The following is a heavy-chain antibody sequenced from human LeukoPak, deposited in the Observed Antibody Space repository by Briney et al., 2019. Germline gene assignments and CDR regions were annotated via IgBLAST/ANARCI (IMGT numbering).Heavy chain of an antibody. J-gene: IGHJ4*02. CDR2: ISSSSSYI. V-gene: IGHV3-21*01. Sequence: PGGSLRLSCAASGFTFSSYSMNWVRQAPGKGLEWVSSISSSSSYIYYADSVKGRFTISRDNAKNSLYLQMNSLRAEDTAVYYCAPLAGQQLVQLAYWGQGTLVTVSS. CDR3: APLAGQQLVQLAY. D-gene: IGHD6-13*01. CDR1: GFTFSSYS.